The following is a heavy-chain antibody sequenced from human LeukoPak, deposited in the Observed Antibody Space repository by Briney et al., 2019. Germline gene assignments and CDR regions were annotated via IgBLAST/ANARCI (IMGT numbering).Heavy chain of an antibody. V-gene: IGHV3-33*01. D-gene: IGHD4-11*01. Sequence: GGSLRLSCAASGFTFSSYGMHWVSHAPGKGLEWVAVIWYDGSNKYYADSVKGRFTISRDNSKNTLYLQMNSLRAEDTAVYYCARDQHNIDYPIYYFDYWGQGTLVTVSS. J-gene: IGHJ4*02. CDR3: ARDQHNIDYPIYYFDY. CDR1: GFTFSSYG. CDR2: IWYDGSNK.